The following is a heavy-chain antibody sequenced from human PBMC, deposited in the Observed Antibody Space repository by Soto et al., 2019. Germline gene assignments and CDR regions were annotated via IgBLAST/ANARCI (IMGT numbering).Heavy chain of an antibody. CDR2: IIPILGIA. Sequence: ASVKVSCKASGGTFSSYTXXXXXQAPGQGLEWMGRIIPILGIANYAQKFQGRVTITADKSTSTAYMELSSLRSEDTAVYYCAREGGYHAGLDPWGQGTLVTVSS. CDR1: GGTFSSYT. CDR3: AREGGYHAGLDP. J-gene: IGHJ5*02. V-gene: IGHV1-69*04. D-gene: IGHD2-2*01.